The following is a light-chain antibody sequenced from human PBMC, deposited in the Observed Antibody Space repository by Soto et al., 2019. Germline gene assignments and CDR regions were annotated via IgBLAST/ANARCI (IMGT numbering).Light chain of an antibody. CDR2: GAS. CDR3: QQYGSSGT. CDR1: QSVSNNY. J-gene: IGKJ1*01. V-gene: IGKV3-20*01. Sequence: EIMLKQSPGTLSLSPGERATLYCRASQSVSNNYLAWYQQKPGQAPRLLIYGASNRATGIPDRFSGSGSGTDFTLTISRLEPEDFAVYYCQQYGSSGTFGQGTKVDIK.